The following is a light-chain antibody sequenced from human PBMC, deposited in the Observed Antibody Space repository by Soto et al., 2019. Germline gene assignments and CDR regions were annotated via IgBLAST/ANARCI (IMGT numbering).Light chain of an antibody. CDR2: HTS. V-gene: IGKV1-17*01. Sequence: IPVTKSPSSLSASIGDRVSITCRASLDIGNDLDWYQQKPGKAPKRLLYHTSTLQSGVPSRCSGAGSGAEFTLTINGLQSEDFATYFFLQHKSYPWTFGQGTKVEL. J-gene: IGKJ1*01. CDR1: LDIGND. CDR3: LQHKSYPWT.